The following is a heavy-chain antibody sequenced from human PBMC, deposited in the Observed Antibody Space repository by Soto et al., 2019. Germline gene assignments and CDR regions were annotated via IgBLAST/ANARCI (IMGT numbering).Heavy chain of an antibody. CDR3: ARDRVVVVVPAAAYLNWFDP. D-gene: IGHD2-2*01. J-gene: IGHJ5*02. CDR1: GYTFTSYG. V-gene: IGHV1-18*01. CDR2: ISAYNGNT. Sequence: GASVKVSCKASGYTFTSYGISWVRQAPGQGLEWMGWISAYNGNTNYAQKLQGRVTMTTDTSTGTAYMELRSLRSDDTAVYYCARDRVVVVVPAAAYLNWFDPWGQGTLVTVSS.